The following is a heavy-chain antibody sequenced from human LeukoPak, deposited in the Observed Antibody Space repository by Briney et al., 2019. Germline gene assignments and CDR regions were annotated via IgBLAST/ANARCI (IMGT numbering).Heavy chain of an antibody. J-gene: IGHJ4*02. Sequence: GGSLRLSCAASGFTFSSYGMHWVRQAPGKGLEWVAFIRYDGSNKYYADSVKGRFTISRDNSKNTLYLQMNSLRAEDTAVYYCAKDRGWNSFLTFDYWGQGTLVTVSS. CDR3: AKDRGWNSFLTFDY. D-gene: IGHD1-7*01. V-gene: IGHV3-30*02. CDR2: IRYDGSNK. CDR1: GFTFSSYG.